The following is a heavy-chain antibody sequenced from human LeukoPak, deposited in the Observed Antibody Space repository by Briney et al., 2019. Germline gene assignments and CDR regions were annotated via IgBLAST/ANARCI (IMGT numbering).Heavy chain of an antibody. Sequence: GGSLRLSCAASGSTFSSYGMHWVRQAPGTGLEWVAFIRYDGINKYNADSVKGRFTISRDNSKNTLYLQMNSLRAEDTAVYYCAKRHYVSGSPTFDPWGQGTLVTVSS. D-gene: IGHD3-10*01. V-gene: IGHV3-30*02. CDR1: GSTFSSYG. CDR2: IRYDGINK. J-gene: IGHJ5*02. CDR3: AKRHYVSGSPTFDP.